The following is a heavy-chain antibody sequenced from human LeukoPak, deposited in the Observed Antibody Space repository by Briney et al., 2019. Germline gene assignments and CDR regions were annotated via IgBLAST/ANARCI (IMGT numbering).Heavy chain of an antibody. CDR2: IYYSGST. J-gene: IGHJ4*02. D-gene: IGHD4-17*01. CDR1: GGSISSYY. CDR3: ARHAGDYGNFDY. Sequence: PSETLSLTCTVSGGSISSYYWSWIRQPPGKGLEWIGYIYYSGSTNYNPSLKSRVTISVDTSKNQFSLKLSSVTAADTAVYYCARHAGDYGNFDYWGQGTLVTVSS. V-gene: IGHV4-59*08.